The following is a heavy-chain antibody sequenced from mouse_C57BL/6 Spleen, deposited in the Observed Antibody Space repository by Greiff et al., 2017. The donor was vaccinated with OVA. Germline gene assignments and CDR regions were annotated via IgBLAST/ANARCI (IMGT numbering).Heavy chain of an antibody. J-gene: IGHJ3*01. CDR3: ARDWGSSGYVWFAY. Sequence: EVKLMESGPGLVKPSQSLSLTCSVTGYSITSGYYWNWIRQFPGNKLEWMGYISYDGSNNYNPSLKNRISITRDTSKNQFFLKLNSVTTEDTATYYCARDWGSSGYVWFAYWGQGTLVNVSA. CDR2: ISYDGSN. CDR1: GYSITSGYY. V-gene: IGHV3-6*01. D-gene: IGHD3-2*02.